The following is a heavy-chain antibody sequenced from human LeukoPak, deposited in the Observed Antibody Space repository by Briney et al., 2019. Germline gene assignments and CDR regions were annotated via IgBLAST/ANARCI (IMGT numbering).Heavy chain of an antibody. CDR1: GFSFISYS. V-gene: IGHV3-21*01. D-gene: IGHD4-17*01. CDR3: ARGATTTRFGRFDP. CDR2: ISSDSTYI. Sequence: GSLRLSCAASGFSFISYSMNWVRQAPGKGLEWVSTISSDSTYIYYADSMKGRFTISRDNAKRSLYLQMNSLTAEDTAIYYCARGATTTRFGRFDPWGQGTLVTVSS. J-gene: IGHJ5*02.